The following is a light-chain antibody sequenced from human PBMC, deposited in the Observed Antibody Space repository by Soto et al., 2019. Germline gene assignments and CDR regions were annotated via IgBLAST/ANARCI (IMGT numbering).Light chain of an antibody. V-gene: IGKV1-5*01. J-gene: IGKJ1*01. CDR2: DAS. CDR3: QQYDSFPWR. CDR1: QGISTW. Sequence: DIQMTQSPSTLPASVGDRVTITCRASQGISTWLAWYQQKPGKAPNLLIYDASSLEGGVPSRFSGSGSGTDFTLTISSLQPYDFAPYSRQQYDSFPWRCGQGTKVQTK.